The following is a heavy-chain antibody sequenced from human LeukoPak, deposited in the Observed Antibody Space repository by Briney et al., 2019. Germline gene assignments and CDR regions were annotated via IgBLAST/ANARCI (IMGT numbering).Heavy chain of an antibody. J-gene: IGHJ4*02. CDR1: GYTFTGYY. V-gene: IGHV1-2*02. CDR2: INPDSGDT. Sequence: GASVKVSCKASGYTFTGYYMHWVRQAPGQGLEWMGWINPDSGDTNYAQIFQGRVTMTRDTSISTAYMELSRLRFDDTAVYYCARHSRSADYWGQGTLATASS. CDR3: ARHSRSADY. D-gene: IGHD6-6*01.